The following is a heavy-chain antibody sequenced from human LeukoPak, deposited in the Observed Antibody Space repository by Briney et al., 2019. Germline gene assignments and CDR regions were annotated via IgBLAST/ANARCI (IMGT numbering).Heavy chain of an antibody. Sequence: ASVKVSCKASGYTFTSYYMHGVRQAPGQGVEWMGIINPSGGSTSYAQKFQGRVTMTSDTSTSTVYMELSSLRSEDTAVYYCARDSRYCSGGSCYPNPLDYWGRGTLVTVTS. CDR3: ARDSRYCSGGSCYPNPLDY. D-gene: IGHD2-15*01. V-gene: IGHV1-46*01. CDR1: GYTFTSYY. J-gene: IGHJ4*02. CDR2: INPSGGST.